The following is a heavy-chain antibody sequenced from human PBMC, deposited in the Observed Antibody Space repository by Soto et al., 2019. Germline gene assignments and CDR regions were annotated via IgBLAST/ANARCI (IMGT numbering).Heavy chain of an antibody. Sequence: SVKVSRKASGGTFSSYAFSWVRQAPGQGVEWVGAIILIFGTANYAQKFQGRVTITADESTSTAYMELSSLRSEDTAVYYCARVGYCSGGSCLQTIYYYYGMDVWGQGTTVTVSS. J-gene: IGHJ6*02. CDR1: GGTFSSYA. CDR2: IILIFGTA. CDR3: ARVGYCSGGSCLQTIYYYYGMDV. D-gene: IGHD2-15*01. V-gene: IGHV1-69*13.